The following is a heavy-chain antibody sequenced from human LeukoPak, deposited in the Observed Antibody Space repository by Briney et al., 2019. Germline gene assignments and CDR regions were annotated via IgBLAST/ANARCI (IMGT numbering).Heavy chain of an antibody. D-gene: IGHD3-22*01. J-gene: IGHJ4*02. CDR2: ISGDGGTT. CDR3: ATVNFNYDDSGYLPFDH. V-gene: IGHV3-48*04. Sequence: GGSLRLSCEASGITFRTYSMNWVRQAPGKGLEWISFISGDGGTTNYADSVKGRFTISRDNAKSSLFLQMEGPRAEDTAVYYCATVNFNYDDSGYLPFDHWGQGSLVVISS. CDR1: GITFRTYS.